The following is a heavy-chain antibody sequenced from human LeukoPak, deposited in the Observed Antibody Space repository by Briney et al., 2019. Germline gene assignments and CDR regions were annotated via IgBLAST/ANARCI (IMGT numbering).Heavy chain of an antibody. CDR3: THGSMYQLDY. D-gene: IGHD2-2*01. J-gene: IGHJ4*02. CDR1: GFTFSSYG. Sequence: PGGSLRVSCAASGFTFSSYGMSWVRQAPGKGLEGVSAISGSGGRTYYADSVKGRFTISRDNSKNTLYLQMNSLRAEDTAVYYRTHGSMYQLDYWGQGTLVTVSS. CDR2: ISGSGGRT. V-gene: IGHV3-23*01.